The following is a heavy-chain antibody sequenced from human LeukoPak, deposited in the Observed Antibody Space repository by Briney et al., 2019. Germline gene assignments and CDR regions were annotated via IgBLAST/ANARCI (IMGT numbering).Heavy chain of an antibody. V-gene: IGHV3-7*01. J-gene: IGHJ6*02. D-gene: IGHD3-10*01. CDR2: IKQDGSEK. CDR1: GFTFSSYA. CDR3: AREGGSGSYRGYYYYYGMDV. Sequence: GGSLRLSCAASGFTFSSYAMSWVRQAPGKGLEWVANIKQDGSEKYYVDSVKGRFTISRDNAKNSLYLQMNSLRAEDTAVYYCAREGGSGSYRGYYYYYGMDVWGQGTTVTVSS.